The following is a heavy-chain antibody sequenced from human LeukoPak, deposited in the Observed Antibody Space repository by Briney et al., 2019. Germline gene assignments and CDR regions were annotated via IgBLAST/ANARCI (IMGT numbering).Heavy chain of an antibody. Sequence: PGESLRLSCAASGFTFSNYGMHWVRQAPGKGLEWVAFIRYDGSNKYYADSVKGRFTISRDNSKNTLYLQMNSLRAEDTAVYYCAKDRKSTPDYWGQGTLVTVSS. CDR1: GFTFSNYG. J-gene: IGHJ4*02. V-gene: IGHV3-30*02. CDR3: AKDRKSTPDY. D-gene: IGHD5/OR15-5a*01. CDR2: IRYDGSNK.